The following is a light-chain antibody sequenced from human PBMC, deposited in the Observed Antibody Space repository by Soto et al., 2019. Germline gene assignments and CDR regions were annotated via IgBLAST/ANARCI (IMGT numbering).Light chain of an antibody. CDR3: QTWDTGARVV. V-gene: IGLV4-69*01. J-gene: IGLJ2*01. CDR1: SGHSSYA. Sequence: QLVLTQPPSVSASLGASVKLTCTLSSGHSSYAIAWHQQQPEKGPRYLMKLSSDGSHSKGDGIPDRFSGSSSGAERYLTISSLQSEDEADYYCQTWDTGARVVFGGGTKLTVL. CDR2: LSSDGSH.